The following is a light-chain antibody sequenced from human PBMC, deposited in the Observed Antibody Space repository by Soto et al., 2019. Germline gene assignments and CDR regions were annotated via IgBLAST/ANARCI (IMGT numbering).Light chain of an antibody. CDR3: CSYAGSGTFV. CDR2: EGS. Sequence: QSVLTQPASVSGSPGQSITISCTGTSSDVGTYNLVSWYQHHPGEAPRLMIYEGSKRPSGISDRFSGSKSGNTASLTISGLQAEDEADYHCCSYAGSGTFVFGTGTKLT. V-gene: IGLV2-23*01. J-gene: IGLJ1*01. CDR1: SSDVGTYNL.